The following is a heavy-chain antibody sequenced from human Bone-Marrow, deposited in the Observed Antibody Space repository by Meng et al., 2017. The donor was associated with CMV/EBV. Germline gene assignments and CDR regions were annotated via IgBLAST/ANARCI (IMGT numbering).Heavy chain of an antibody. V-gene: IGHV4-59*01. J-gene: IGHJ6*02. CDR1: GDSITIFY. CDR3: ARGGSGWHTTYYYYGMDV. CDR2: VFHTGST. D-gene: IGHD6-19*01. Sequence: GSLRLSCTVPGDSITIFYWNWIRQPPGKGLEWIGNVFHTGSTNYNPSLKNRVTISMDTSKNQLSLKLNSLSAADTAVYFCARGGSGWHTTYYYYGMDVWGQGTTVTVSS.